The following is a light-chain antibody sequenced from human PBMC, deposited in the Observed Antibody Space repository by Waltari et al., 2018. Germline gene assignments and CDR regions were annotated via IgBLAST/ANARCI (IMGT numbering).Light chain of an antibody. J-gene: IGKJ1*01. CDR2: GAS. CDR3: QQSYSTPPWT. V-gene: IGKV1-39*01. CDR1: QSITTY. Sequence: DIQMTQSPSSLSASVGDTVTITCRASQSITTYLNWYQQKAGKAPELLIFGASSLQTGVPSRFSGSGSGTDFTLTINSLQPEAFATYSCQQSYSTPPWTFGQGTNMEI.